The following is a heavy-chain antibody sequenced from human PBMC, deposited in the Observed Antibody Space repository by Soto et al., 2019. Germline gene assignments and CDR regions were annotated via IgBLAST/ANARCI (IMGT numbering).Heavy chain of an antibody. CDR2: IKPDGSDI. CDR1: GFTFSRSW. J-gene: IGHJ3*02. CDR3: ARYAGYKAFDI. D-gene: IGHD1-1*01. V-gene: IGHV3-7*01. Sequence: EVQLVESWGGLVQPGGSLRLSCAASGFTFSRSWMTWVRQAPGKGLEWVAHIKPDGSDIDYVDSVKGRFTISIDNAKHSLYLQMKSLRVEDTAVYYCARYAGYKAFDIWGQGTMVTVSP.